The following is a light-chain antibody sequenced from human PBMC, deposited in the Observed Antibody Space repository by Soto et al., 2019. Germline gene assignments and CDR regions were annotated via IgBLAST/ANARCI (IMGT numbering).Light chain of an antibody. CDR1: QSVLYSSNNKNY. CDR3: QQYYTTIA. J-gene: IGKJ5*01. Sequence: DIVLTQSPDSLAVSLGERATINCKSSQSVLYSSNNKNYLAWYQQKPGQPPKLLIYRASVRASGVPDRFSGSGSGTDFTLTISSLQAEDVAVYYCQQYYTTIAFGQGTRLEIK. CDR2: RAS. V-gene: IGKV4-1*01.